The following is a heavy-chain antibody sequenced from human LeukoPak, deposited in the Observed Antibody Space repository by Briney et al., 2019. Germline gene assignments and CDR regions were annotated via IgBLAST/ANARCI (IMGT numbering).Heavy chain of an antibody. Sequence: PGGSLRLSCAASGFTVSSNYMSWVRQAPGKGLEWVSVIYSGGSPYYADSVKGRFPITRDNYKNTLYLQLNSLRAEDTAVYYCARDWEGIFDYWGQGTLVTVSS. CDR3: ARDWEGIFDY. V-gene: IGHV3-53*01. D-gene: IGHD1-26*01. CDR1: GFTVSSNY. J-gene: IGHJ4*02. CDR2: IYSGGSP.